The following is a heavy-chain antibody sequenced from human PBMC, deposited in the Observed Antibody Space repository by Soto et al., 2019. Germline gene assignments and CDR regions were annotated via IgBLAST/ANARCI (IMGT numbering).Heavy chain of an antibody. Sequence: QVQLVQSGAEVKKPGSSVKVSCQASGGSFSDYAISWVRQAPGQGPEWLGGIIPMLGIADNAQKFQGRVTITADESTSTAYMELSRLRSEDTAVYYCARDGDYYDSSGFQRDYHYYGMDVWGQGTTVTVAS. CDR2: IIPMLGIA. CDR3: ARDGDYYDSSGFQRDYHYYGMDV. J-gene: IGHJ6*02. CDR1: GGSFSDYA. D-gene: IGHD3-22*01. V-gene: IGHV1-69*01.